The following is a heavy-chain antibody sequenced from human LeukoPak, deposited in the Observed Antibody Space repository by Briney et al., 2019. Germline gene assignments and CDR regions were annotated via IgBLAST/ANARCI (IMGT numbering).Heavy chain of an antibody. CDR1: GFTFSSYA. V-gene: IGHV3-30-3*01. CDR3: ARAARYCSGGSCYGAYYYYGMDV. D-gene: IGHD2-15*01. CDR2: ISYDGSNK. J-gene: IGHJ6*02. Sequence: SGGSLRLSCAASGFTFSSYAMHWVRQAPGKGLEWVAVISYDGSNKYYADSVKGRFTISRDNSKNTLYLQMNSLRAEDTAVYYCARAARYCSGGSCYGAYYYYGMDVWGQGTTVTVSS.